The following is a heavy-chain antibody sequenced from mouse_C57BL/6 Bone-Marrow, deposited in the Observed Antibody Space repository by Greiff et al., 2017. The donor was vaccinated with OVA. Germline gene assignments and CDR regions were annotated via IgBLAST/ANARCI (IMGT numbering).Heavy chain of an antibody. CDR1: GYTFTSYW. Sequence: QVQLQQPGAELVKPGASVKLSCKASGYTFTSYWMQWVKQRPGQGLEWIGEIDPSDSYTNYNQKFKGKATLTVDTSSSTAYMQLSSLTSEDSAVYYCARFRLGPYYVDYWGQGTTLTVSS. D-gene: IGHD4-1*01. CDR2: IDPSDSYT. CDR3: ARFRLGPYYVDY. J-gene: IGHJ2*01. V-gene: IGHV1-50*01.